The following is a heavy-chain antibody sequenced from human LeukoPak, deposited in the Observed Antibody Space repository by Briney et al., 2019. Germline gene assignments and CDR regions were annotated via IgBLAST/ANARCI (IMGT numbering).Heavy chain of an antibody. CDR1: DFDFSDYI. V-gene: IGHV3-21*06. Sequence: PGGSLRLSCEALDFDFSDYIMNWFRQAPGKGPEWVSSISPSGSDTYYRDAVRGRFTISRDRATNSLLLQMSSLRVEDTALYYCGRARIKGFRVQGVGPCDLWGPGTMVSVSS. CDR3: GRARIKGFRVQGVGPCDL. CDR2: ISPSGSDT. J-gene: IGHJ3*01. D-gene: IGHD1-14*01.